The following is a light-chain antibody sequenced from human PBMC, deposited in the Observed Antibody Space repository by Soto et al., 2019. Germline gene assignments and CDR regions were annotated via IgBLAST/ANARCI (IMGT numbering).Light chain of an antibody. CDR1: HSLSTS. V-gene: IGKV3D-15*01. Sequence: PVKRAALSCMASHSLSTSFAWYQQRPGQAPSLLIYDTSIRATGIPARFSGSRSGTDFTLTISSLQSEDFAVYYCQQYNTWPPITFGQGTRLEIK. J-gene: IGKJ5*01. CDR3: QQYNTWPPIT. CDR2: DTS.